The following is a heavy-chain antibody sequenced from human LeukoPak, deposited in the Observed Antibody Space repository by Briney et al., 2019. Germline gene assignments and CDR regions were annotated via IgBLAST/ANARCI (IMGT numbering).Heavy chain of an antibody. CDR1: GFTFSNYG. Sequence: GGSLRLSCAASGFTFSNYGMHWVRQAPGKGLEWVAVIWYGGSNKYHADSVKGRFTTSRDNSKNTLYLQMNSLRAEDTAVYYCAKDAVGYSYGRAAFDYWGQGTLVTVSS. CDR3: AKDAVGYSYGRAAFDY. V-gene: IGHV3-30*02. CDR2: IWYGGSNK. J-gene: IGHJ4*02. D-gene: IGHD5-18*01.